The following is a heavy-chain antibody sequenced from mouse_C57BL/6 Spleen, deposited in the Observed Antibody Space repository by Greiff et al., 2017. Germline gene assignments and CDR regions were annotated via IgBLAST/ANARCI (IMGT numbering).Heavy chain of an antibody. V-gene: IGHV1-64*01. CDR2: IHPNSGST. Sequence: VQLQQPGAELVKPGASVKLSCKASGYTFTSYWMHWVKQRPGQGLEWIGMIHPNSGSTNYNEKFKSKATLTVDKSSSTAYMQLSSLTSEDSAVYYCARPELGREVAAYWGQGTLVTVSA. CDR1: GYTFTSYW. J-gene: IGHJ3*01. CDR3: ARPELGREVAAY. D-gene: IGHD4-1*01.